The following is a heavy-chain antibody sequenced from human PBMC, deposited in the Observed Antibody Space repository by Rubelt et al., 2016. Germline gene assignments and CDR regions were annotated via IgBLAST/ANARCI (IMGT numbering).Heavy chain of an antibody. D-gene: IGHD6-13*01. V-gene: IGHV4-34*01. CDR1: GGSFSDYH. Sequence: QVQLKQWGAGVLKPSETLSLTCAVYGGSFSDYHWSWIRQPPGKGLEWIGEINHSGTTNYNPSLKSRGTTSVDTSKKQFSLKLTSVTAADSAVYYCASSWYMVWWGQGTRVTVSS. CDR3: ASSWYMVW. CDR2: INHSGTT. J-gene: IGHJ4*02.